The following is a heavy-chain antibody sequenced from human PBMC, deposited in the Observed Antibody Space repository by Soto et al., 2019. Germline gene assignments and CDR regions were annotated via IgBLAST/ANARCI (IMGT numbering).Heavy chain of an antibody. V-gene: IGHV3-23*01. J-gene: IGHJ6*03. CDR1: GFTFSSYA. D-gene: IGHD3-3*01. Sequence: EVQLLESGGGLVQPGGSLRLSCAASGFTFSSYAMSWVRQAPGKGLEWVSAISGSGGSTYYADSAKGRFTISRDNSKNTLYLQMNSLRAEDTAVYYCAKHPYDFWSGYYGDYYYYMDVWGKGTTVTVSS. CDR3: AKHPYDFWSGYYGDYYYYMDV. CDR2: ISGSGGST.